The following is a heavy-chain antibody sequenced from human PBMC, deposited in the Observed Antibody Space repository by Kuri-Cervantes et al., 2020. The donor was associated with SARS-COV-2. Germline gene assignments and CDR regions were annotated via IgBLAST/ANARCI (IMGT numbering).Heavy chain of an antibody. CDR3: ALYGDYDPAFDI. D-gene: IGHD4-17*01. V-gene: IGHV1-8*02. CDR2: MNPNSGNT. J-gene: IGHJ3*02. CDR1: GGTFSSYA. Sequence: ASVKVSCKASGGTFSSYAINWVRQATGQGLEWMGWMNPNSGNTGYAQKFQGRVTMTRNTSISTAYMELSSLRSEDTAVYYCALYGDYDPAFDIWGQGTMVTVSS.